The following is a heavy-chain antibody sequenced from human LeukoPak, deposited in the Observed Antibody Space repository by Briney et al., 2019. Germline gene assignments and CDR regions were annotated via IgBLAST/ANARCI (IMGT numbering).Heavy chain of an antibody. V-gene: IGHV3-9*01. CDR2: ISWNSGSI. Sequence: SGGSLRLSCAASGFTFDDYAMHWVRQAPGKGLEWVSGISWNSGSIGYADSVKGRFTISRDNAKNSLYLQMNSLRAEDTALYYCTQEGPYYGMDVWGQGTTVTVSS. CDR1: GFTFDDYA. CDR3: TQEGPYYGMDV. J-gene: IGHJ6*02.